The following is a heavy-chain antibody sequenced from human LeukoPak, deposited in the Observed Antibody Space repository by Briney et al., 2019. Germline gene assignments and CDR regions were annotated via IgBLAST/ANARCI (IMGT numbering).Heavy chain of an antibody. D-gene: IGHD6-19*01. CDR3: ARGGSSGWYRTAQGELDY. Sequence: SETLSLTCTVSGGSISSCYWSWIRQPPGKGLEWIGYIYYSGSTNYNPSLKSRVTISVDTSKNQFSLKLSSVTAADTAVYYCARGGSSGWYRTAQGELDYWGQGTLVTVSS. V-gene: IGHV4-59*01. CDR2: IYYSGST. J-gene: IGHJ4*02. CDR1: GGSISSCY.